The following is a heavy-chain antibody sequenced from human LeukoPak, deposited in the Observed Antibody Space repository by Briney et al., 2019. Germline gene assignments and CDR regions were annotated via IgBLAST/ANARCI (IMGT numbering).Heavy chain of an antibody. V-gene: IGHV6-1*01. CDR1: GDSVSSNSAA. J-gene: IGHJ5*02. CDR3: AGGGYCSSTSCYSWFDP. Sequence: SQTLSLTCAISGDSVSSNSAAWNWIRQSPSRGLEWLGRTYYRSKWYNDYAASVKSRITINADTSKNQFSLQLNSVTPEDTAVYYCAGGGYCSSTSCYSWFDPWGQGTLVTVSS. CDR2: TYYRSKWYN. D-gene: IGHD2-2*02.